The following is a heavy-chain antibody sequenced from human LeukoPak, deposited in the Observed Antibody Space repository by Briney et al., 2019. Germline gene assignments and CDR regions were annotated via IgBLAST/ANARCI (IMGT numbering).Heavy chain of an antibody. Sequence: SQTLSLTCTVSGGSISSGGYYWSWIRQHPGKGLEWIGYIYYSGSTYYNPSLKSRVTMSVDTSKNQFSLKLSSVTAADTAVYYCARSEITLAYFDYWGQGTLVTVSS. CDR2: IYYSGST. V-gene: IGHV4-31*03. CDR1: GGSISSGGYY. D-gene: IGHD3-10*01. CDR3: ARSEITLAYFDY. J-gene: IGHJ4*02.